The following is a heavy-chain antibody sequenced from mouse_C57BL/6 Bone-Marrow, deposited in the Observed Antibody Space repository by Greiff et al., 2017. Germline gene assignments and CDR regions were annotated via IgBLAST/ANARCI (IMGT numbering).Heavy chain of an antibody. J-gene: IGHJ2*01. CDR1: GFTFSSYG. CDR3: ARRCLDY. CDR2: ISSGGSYT. Sequence: EVKLVESGGVFVKPGGSLKLSCAVSGFTFSSYGMSWVRQTPDKRLEWVATISSGGSYTYYPDSVKGRFTISRDNSKNTLYLQMSSLKSADTAMYYCARRCLDYGGQGTTLTGSS. V-gene: IGHV5-6*02.